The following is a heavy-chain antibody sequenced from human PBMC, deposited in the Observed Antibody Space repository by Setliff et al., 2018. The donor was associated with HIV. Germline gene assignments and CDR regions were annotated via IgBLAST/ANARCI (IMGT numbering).Heavy chain of an antibody. CDR2: IHYDEKT. D-gene: IGHD1-26*01. J-gene: IGHJ5*02. Sequence: NPSETLSLTCTVSGDSASNSRYYWAWIRQPPGKGLEYIGSIHYDEKTYYNPSLKSRVTISIDTSKNQFSLKLTSVTAADSALYFCVRQSGSFWYVDPWGQGTQVTVSS. CDR1: GDSASNSRYY. CDR3: VRQSGSFWYVDP. V-gene: IGHV4-39*01.